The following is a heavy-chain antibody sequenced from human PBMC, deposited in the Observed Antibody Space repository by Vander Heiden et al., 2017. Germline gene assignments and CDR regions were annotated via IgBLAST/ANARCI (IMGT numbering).Heavy chain of an antibody. J-gene: IGHJ5*01. V-gene: IGHV4-39*01. CDR3: ARPTGRSNFDS. D-gene: IGHD6-13*01. CDR1: GGSITISSYY. Sequence: QLQLQESGPGLVKPSETLSLTCTVSGGSITISSYYWGWIRQSPGKGLEWVGTIFYTGTTYSNPSLKSRVTISQDTSKNQFSLKLSSVTAADTAVYYCARPTGRSNFDSWGQGTLVTVSS. CDR2: IFYTGTT.